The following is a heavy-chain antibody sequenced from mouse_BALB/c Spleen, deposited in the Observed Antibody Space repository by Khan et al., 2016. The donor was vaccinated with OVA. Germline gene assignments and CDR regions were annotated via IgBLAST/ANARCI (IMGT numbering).Heavy chain of an antibody. V-gene: IGHV1-4*01. CDR1: GYTFTSHT. Sequence: VQLQQSGAELARPGASVKMSCKASGYTFTSHTMHWVKQRPGQGLEWIGYINPRSDYTQYNQKFTDKATLTADISSSTAYMQLSSLTSEDSAVYYCARRTTEYALDYWGQGTSVTVSS. CDR3: ARRTTEYALDY. CDR2: INPRSDYT. D-gene: IGHD2-14*01. J-gene: IGHJ4*01.